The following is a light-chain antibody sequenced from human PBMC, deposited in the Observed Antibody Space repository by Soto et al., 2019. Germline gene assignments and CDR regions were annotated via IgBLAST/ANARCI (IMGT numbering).Light chain of an antibody. CDR1: SSDVGGYNY. J-gene: IGLJ2*01. Sequence: QSALTQPASVSGSPGQSITISCTGTSSDVGGYNYVSWYQQHPGKAPKLMIYEVSNRPSGVSNRFSGSKSGNTASLTISGLQAEDEADYYCSLYTSSSTSLGGGTKLTVL. V-gene: IGLV2-14*01. CDR3: SLYTSSSTS. CDR2: EVS.